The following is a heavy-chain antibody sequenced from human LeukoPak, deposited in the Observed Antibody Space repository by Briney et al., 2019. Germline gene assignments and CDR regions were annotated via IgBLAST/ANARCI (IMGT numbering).Heavy chain of an antibody. J-gene: IGHJ6*02. CDR1: GYSFTSYW. D-gene: IGHD3-3*01. CDR3: ARLPHYDFWSGYPDYYYYGMDV. CDR2: IYPCDSDT. Sequence: GESLKISCKGSGYSFTSYWIGWVRPMPGKGLEWMGIIYPCDSDTRYSPSFQGQDTIAADKSISTAYLQWSSPKASDTGMYYCARLPHYDFWSGYPDYYYYGMDVWGQGTTVTVSS. V-gene: IGHV5-51*01.